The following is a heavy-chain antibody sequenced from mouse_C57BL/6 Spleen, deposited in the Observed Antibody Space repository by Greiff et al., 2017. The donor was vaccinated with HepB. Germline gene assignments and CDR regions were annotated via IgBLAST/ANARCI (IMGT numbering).Heavy chain of an antibody. J-gene: IGHJ4*01. CDR1: GYTFTSYW. D-gene: IGHD2-4*01. CDR3: ARGGGLRPNYYAMDY. Sequence: QVQPQQPGAELVRPGSSVKLSCKASGYTFTSYWMHWVKQRPIQGLEWIGNIDPSDSETHYNQKFKDKATLTVDKSSSTAYMQLSSLTSEDSAVYYCARGGGLRPNYYAMDYWGQGTSVTVSS. V-gene: IGHV1-52*01. CDR2: IDPSDSET.